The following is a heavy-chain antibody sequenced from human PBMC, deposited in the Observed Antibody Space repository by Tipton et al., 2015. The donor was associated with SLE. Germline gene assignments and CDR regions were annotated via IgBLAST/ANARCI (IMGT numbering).Heavy chain of an antibody. D-gene: IGHD3-22*01. V-gene: IGHV3-23*01. Sequence: SLRLSCAASGFTFSSYAMSWVRQAPGKGLEWVSAISGSGGSTYYADSVKGRFTISRDNSKNTLYLQMNSLRAEDTAVYYCARPYYYDSSGYSYMNGAFDIWGQGTMVTVSS. CDR3: ARPYYYDSSGYSYMNGAFDI. CDR2: ISGSGGST. CDR1: GFTFSSYA. J-gene: IGHJ3*02.